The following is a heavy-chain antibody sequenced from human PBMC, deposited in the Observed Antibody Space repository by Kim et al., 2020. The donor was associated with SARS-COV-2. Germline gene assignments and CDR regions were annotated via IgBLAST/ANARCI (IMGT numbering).Heavy chain of an antibody. J-gene: IGHJ4*02. V-gene: IGHV3-23*01. D-gene: IGHD3-10*01. CDR2: ISGRDGST. CDR3: AKGLHGSYGFDY. CDR1: GFTFSIYA. Sequence: GGSLRLSCKASGFTFSIYAMSWVRQAPGKGLEWLFAISGRDGSTYYAESVKGRFTISRDNSRDMLYVQMNSLRVEDTAVYYCAKGLHGSYGFDYWGQGTLVTVSS.